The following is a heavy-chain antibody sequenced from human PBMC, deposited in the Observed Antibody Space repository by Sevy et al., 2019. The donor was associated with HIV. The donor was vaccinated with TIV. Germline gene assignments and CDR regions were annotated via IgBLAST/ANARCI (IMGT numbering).Heavy chain of an antibody. V-gene: IGHV3-23*01. CDR2: ISGSGGST. CDR3: AKPFGELLIDDAFDI. CDR1: GFTFSSYA. Sequence: GGSLRLSCAASGFTFSSYAMSWVRQAPGKGLEWVSAISGSGGSTYYADSVKGRFTISRDNSKNTLYLQMNTLGAEDTAVYYCAKPFGELLIDDAFDIWGQGTMVTVSS. D-gene: IGHD3-10*01. J-gene: IGHJ3*02.